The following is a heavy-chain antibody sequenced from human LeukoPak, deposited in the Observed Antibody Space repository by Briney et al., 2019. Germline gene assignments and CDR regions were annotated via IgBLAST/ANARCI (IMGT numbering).Heavy chain of an antibody. V-gene: IGHV6-1*01. Sequence: SQTLSLTCAISGDSVSTNSAGWHWIRQSPSIGLEWLGKTYYKSKWYSDYAVSVISRITVIPDTSKYLFSLHLNSVTPDDTAIYYCARSSSYAFEYWGQGTLVTVSS. CDR1: GDSVSTNSAG. CDR3: ARSSSYAFEY. CDR2: TYYKSKWYS. J-gene: IGHJ4*02.